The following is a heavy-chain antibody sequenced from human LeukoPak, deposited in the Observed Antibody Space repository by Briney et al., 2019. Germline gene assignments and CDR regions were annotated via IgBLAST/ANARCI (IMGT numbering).Heavy chain of an antibody. Sequence: GGSLRLSCAASGFTFSSYSMNWVRQVPGKGLEWVSYISSSSSTIYYADSVKGRFTISRDNAKNSLYLQMNSLRAEDTAVYYCARDANDYGDYGGYWGQGTLVTVSS. CDR1: GFTFSSYS. J-gene: IGHJ4*02. CDR3: ARDANDYGDYGGY. CDR2: ISSSSSTI. D-gene: IGHD4-17*01. V-gene: IGHV3-48*04.